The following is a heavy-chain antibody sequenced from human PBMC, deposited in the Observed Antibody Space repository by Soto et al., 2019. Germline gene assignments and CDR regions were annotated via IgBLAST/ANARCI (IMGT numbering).Heavy chain of an antibody. V-gene: IGHV4-34*01. CDR2: INHSGST. J-gene: IGHJ4*02. D-gene: IGHD1-7*01. CDR1: GGSFSGYY. Sequence: SETLSLTCAVYGGSFSGYYWSWIRQPPGKGLEWIGEINHSGSTNYNPSLKCRVTISVDTSKNQFSLKLSSVTAADTAVYYCASSLFLRTGTTTFDYWGQGTLVTVSS. CDR3: ASSLFLRTGTTTFDY.